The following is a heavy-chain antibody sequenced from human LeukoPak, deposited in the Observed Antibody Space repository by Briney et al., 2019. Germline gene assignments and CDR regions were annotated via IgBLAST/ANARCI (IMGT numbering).Heavy chain of an antibody. CDR3: ARELDYYDSSGYSTFDY. CDR1: GGSISSGTYY. D-gene: IGHD3-22*01. Sequence: SETLSLTCTVSGGSISSGTYYWTWIRQPAGKGLEWIGRIYTSGTPNYNPSLKSRVTISMDTSKNQFSLRLSSVTAADTAVYYCARELDYYDSSGYSTFDYWGQGTLVTVS. V-gene: IGHV4-61*02. J-gene: IGHJ4*02. CDR2: IYTSGTP.